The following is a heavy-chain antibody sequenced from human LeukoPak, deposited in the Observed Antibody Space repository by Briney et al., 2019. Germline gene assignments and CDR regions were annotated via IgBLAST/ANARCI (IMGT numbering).Heavy chain of an antibody. CDR1: GFTFSDYY. Sequence: PGGSLRHSCAASGFTFSDYYMSWIRQAPGKGLEWVSYISSSGTTIYYADSVKGRFTISRDNAKNSLYLQMNSLRAEDTAVYYCARAPKFRLVGVPKGPFDPWGQGTLVTVSS. CDR2: ISSSGTTI. D-gene: IGHD1-26*01. J-gene: IGHJ5*02. V-gene: IGHV3-11*01. CDR3: ARAPKFRLVGVPKGPFDP.